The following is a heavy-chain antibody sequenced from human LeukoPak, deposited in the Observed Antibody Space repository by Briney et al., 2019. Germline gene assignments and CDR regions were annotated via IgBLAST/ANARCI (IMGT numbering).Heavy chain of an antibody. CDR3: ARDLGGGCSGGSCYFDY. D-gene: IGHD2-15*01. CDR2: IYYSGST. J-gene: IGHJ4*02. CDR1: GDSISSYY. V-gene: IGHV4-59*01. Sequence: SETLSLTCTVSGDSISSYYWSWIRQPPGKGLEWIGYIYYSGSTNYNPSLKSRVTISVDTSKNQFSLKLSSVTAADTAVYYCARDLGGGCSGGSCYFDYWGQGTLVTVSS.